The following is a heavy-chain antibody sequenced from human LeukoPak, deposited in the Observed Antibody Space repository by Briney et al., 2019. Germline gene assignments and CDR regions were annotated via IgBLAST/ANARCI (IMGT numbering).Heavy chain of an antibody. J-gene: IGHJ4*02. Sequence: GGSLRLSCAASGFTFSSYEMNWVRQAPGKGLEWVSDISISGSTIYYAAAVEGRFTISRDNAKNSLYLQMNSLRAEDTGVYYCARGSRITMFGVVKFDYWGQGTLVTVSS. CDR2: ISISGSTI. V-gene: IGHV3-48*03. CDR1: GFTFSSYE. D-gene: IGHD3-3*01. CDR3: ARGSRITMFGVVKFDY.